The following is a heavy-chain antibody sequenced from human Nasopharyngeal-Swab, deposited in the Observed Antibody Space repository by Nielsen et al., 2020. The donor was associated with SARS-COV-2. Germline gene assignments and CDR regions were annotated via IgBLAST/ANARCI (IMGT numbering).Heavy chain of an antibody. D-gene: IGHD7-27*01. Sequence: SETPSLTCAVSGGSISSGGYSWSWIRQPPGKGLEWIGYIYHSGSTYYNPSLKSRVTISVDRSKNQFSLKLSSVTAADTAVYYCARNAGDSHAFDIWGQGTMVTVSS. CDR1: GGSISSGGYS. V-gene: IGHV4-30-2*01. CDR3: ARNAGDSHAFDI. CDR2: IYHSGST. J-gene: IGHJ3*02.